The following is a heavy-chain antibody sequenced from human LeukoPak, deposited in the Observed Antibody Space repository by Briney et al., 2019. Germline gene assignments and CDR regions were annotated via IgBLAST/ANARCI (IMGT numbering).Heavy chain of an antibody. CDR1: GFIFNDYA. J-gene: IGHJ6*03. V-gene: IGHV3-9*01. CDR2: ISRDSGTI. CDR3: ARDPRTSCYTTYYYYYMDV. Sequence: PGGSLRLSCAASGFIFNDYAMHWVRQAPGKGLEWVSGISRDSGTIVYADSVKGRFTISRDNARNSLYLQMNSLRVEDTAVYYCARDPRTSCYTTYYYYYMDVWGKGTTVTVSS. D-gene: IGHD2-2*02.